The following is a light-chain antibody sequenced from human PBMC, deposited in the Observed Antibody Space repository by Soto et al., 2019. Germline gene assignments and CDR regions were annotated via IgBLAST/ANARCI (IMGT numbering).Light chain of an antibody. J-gene: IGKJ4*01. CDR2: GAS. Sequence: DIQMTQSPSSLSASVGDRVTITCRASQNIDIFLSWYHQKPGRAPNLLIYGASTLQIGVPSRFSGSVSGTDFTLTISSLQPDDFATYYCRQYNTFPLTFGGGTKVDIK. V-gene: IGKV1-39*01. CDR3: RQYNTFPLT. CDR1: QNIDIF.